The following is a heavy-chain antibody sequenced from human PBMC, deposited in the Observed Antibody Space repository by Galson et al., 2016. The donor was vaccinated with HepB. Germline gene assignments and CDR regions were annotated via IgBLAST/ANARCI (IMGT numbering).Heavy chain of an antibody. V-gene: IGHV3-23*01. J-gene: IGHJ4*02. CDR1: GFSFSTYA. Sequence: SLRLSCAASGFSFSTYAMTWVRQAPEKGLEWVSTITSGDTTYYADSVKGRFTISRDNSKNTLYVQMNNLRAEDTAAYYCARSRRIAVAGKTVRYYFDYWGQGVLVTVSS. D-gene: IGHD6-19*01. CDR3: ARSRRIAVAGKTVRYYFDY. CDR2: ITSGDTT.